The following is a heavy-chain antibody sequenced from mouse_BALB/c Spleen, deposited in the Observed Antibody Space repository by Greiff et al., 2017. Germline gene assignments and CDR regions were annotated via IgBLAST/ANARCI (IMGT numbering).Heavy chain of an antibody. CDR2: IFPGTGTT. CDR1: GYTFTSYW. D-gene: IGHD2-4*01. Sequence: QVQLQQSGAELVKPGASVKLSCKTSGYTFTSYWIQWVKQRPGQGLGWIGEIFPGTGTTYYNEKFKGKATLTIDTSSITAYMQLSSLTSEDSAVYFCAGGITRAMDYWGQGTSVTVSS. V-gene: IGHV1S132*01. J-gene: IGHJ4*01. CDR3: AGGITRAMDY.